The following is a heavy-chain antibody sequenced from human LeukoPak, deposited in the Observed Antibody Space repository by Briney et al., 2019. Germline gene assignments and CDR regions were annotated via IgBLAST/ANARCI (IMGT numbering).Heavy chain of an antibody. CDR2: IYHSGST. CDR3: ARQLSEWLLYGNWFDP. J-gene: IGHJ5*02. CDR1: GYSISSDFY. D-gene: IGHD3-3*01. Sequence: PSEPLSLTCAVSGYSISSDFYWDWLRQPPGKGLEWIGRIYHSGSTYYNPSLKSRVTISFDTSKNQFSLKLSSVTAADAAVYYCARQLSEWLLYGNWFDPWGQGTLVNVSS. V-gene: IGHV4-38-2*01.